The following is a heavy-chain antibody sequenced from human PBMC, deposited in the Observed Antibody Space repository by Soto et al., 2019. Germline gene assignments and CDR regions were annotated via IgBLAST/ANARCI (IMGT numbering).Heavy chain of an antibody. J-gene: IGHJ4*02. CDR2: ISGSGGST. Sequence: EVQLLESGGGLVQPGGSLRLSCAASGFTFSSYAMSWVRQAPGKGLEWVSAISGSGGSTYYADSVKGRFTISRDNSKNTLYLQMNSLRAEYTAVYYCAKEILGIAVAGLEPFDYWGQGTLVTVYS. CDR1: GFTFSSYA. CDR3: AKEILGIAVAGLEPFDY. D-gene: IGHD6-19*01. V-gene: IGHV3-23*01.